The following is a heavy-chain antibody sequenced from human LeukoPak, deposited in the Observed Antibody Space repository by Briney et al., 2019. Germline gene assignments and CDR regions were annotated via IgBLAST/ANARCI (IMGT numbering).Heavy chain of an antibody. CDR3: AKDFSLGYYDSSRAFDI. V-gene: IGHV3-30*02. J-gene: IGHJ3*02. D-gene: IGHD3-22*01. Sequence: PGGSLRLSCAASGFTFSSYGMYWVRQAPGKGLEWVAFIRYDGSKKYYADSMKGRFTISRDNSKNTLYLQMNSLRAEDTAVYYCAKDFSLGYYDSSRAFDIWGQGTMVTVSS. CDR2: IRYDGSKK. CDR1: GFTFSSYG.